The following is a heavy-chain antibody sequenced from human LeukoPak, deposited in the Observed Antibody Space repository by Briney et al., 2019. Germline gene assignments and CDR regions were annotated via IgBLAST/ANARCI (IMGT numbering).Heavy chain of an antibody. CDR3: ARELRTFDS. CDR1: GFTFSSYW. D-gene: IGHD3-16*01. V-gene: IGHV3-7*01. Sequence: GGSLRLSCAASGFTFSSYWMTWFRQAPGKGLEWVANIKHNGDELNYVDSVEDRFTISRDNAKNSLYLHMTGLRAEDTAVYYCARELRTFDSWGQGTLVTVSS. J-gene: IGHJ4*02. CDR2: IKHNGDEL.